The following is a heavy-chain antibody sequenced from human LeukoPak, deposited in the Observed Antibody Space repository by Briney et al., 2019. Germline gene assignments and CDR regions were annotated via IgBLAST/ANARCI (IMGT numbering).Heavy chain of an antibody. J-gene: IGHJ3*02. D-gene: IGHD4-17*01. CDR3: ARLLSYGDYGGDAFDI. CDR1: GGSINSSSYY. V-gene: IGHV4-39*02. CDR2: VYYSGST. Sequence: SETLSLTCTVSGGSINSSSYYWGWIRQPPGKGLEWIGSVYYSGSTHYNPSLKSQVTISVDTSKNHFSLRLSSVTAADTAVYYCARLLSYGDYGGDAFDIWGQGTMVTVSS.